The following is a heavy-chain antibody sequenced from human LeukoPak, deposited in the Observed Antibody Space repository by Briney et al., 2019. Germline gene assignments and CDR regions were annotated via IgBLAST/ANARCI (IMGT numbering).Heavy chain of an antibody. V-gene: IGHV1-2*04. D-gene: IGHD3-16*01. CDR1: GYTFTGYY. CDR3: ARASVWGGYYGMDV. J-gene: IGHJ6*04. CDR2: INPNSGGT. Sequence: ASVNLACKASGYTFTGYYMPWERQAPGQGLEWMGWINPNSGGTNYAQKFQGWVTMTRDTSISTAYMELSRLRSDDTAVYYCARASVWGGYYGMDVWGKGTTVTVSS.